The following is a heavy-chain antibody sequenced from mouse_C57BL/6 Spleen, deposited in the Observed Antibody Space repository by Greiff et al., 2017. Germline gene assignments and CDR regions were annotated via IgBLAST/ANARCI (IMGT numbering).Heavy chain of an antibody. CDR2: IDPSDSET. J-gene: IGHJ2*01. V-gene: IGHV1-52*01. Sequence: QVQLQQPGAELVRPGSSVKLSCKASGYTFTSYWMHWVKQRPIQGLEWIGNIDPSDSETHYNQKFKDKAPLTVDKSSSTAYMQLSSLTAEDSAVXYGARDLYYGSSPYYFDYWGQGTTRTVSS. CDR1: GYTFTSYW. D-gene: IGHD1-1*01. CDR3: ARDLYYGSSPYYFDY.